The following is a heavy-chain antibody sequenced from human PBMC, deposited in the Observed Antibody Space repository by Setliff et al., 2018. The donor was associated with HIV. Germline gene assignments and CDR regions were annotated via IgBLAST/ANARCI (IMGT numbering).Heavy chain of an antibody. CDR1: GFTFSTYW. J-gene: IGHJ4*02. CDR2: IKQDGSEK. Sequence: GGSLRLSCAASGFTFSTYWMTWVRQAPGKGLEWVANIKQDGSEKYYADSVKGRFTVSRDNAKDSLYLQMNSLGAEDTAIYFCVRDGNVGWNDLDYWGQGTLVTVSS. CDR3: VRDGNVGWNDLDY. V-gene: IGHV3-7*03. D-gene: IGHD1-1*01.